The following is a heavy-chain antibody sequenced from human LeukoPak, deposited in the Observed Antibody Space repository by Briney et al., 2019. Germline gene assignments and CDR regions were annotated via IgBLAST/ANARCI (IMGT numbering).Heavy chain of an antibody. CDR2: FDPEDGET. CDR3: ATGLRGENWFDP. CDR1: GYTLTELS. D-gene: IGHD3-10*01. V-gene: IGHV1-24*01. Sequence: ASVKGSCKVSGYTLTELSMHWVRQAPGKGLEWMGGFDPEDGETIYAQKFQDRVTMTEDTSTDTAYMELSSLRSEDTAVYYCATGLRGENWFDPWGQGTLVTVSS. J-gene: IGHJ5*02.